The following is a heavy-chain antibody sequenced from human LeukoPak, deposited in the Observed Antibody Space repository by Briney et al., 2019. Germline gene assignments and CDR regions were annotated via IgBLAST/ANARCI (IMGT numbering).Heavy chain of an antibody. J-gene: IGHJ4*02. CDR2: IYTSGST. CDR1: GGSISSGSYY. V-gene: IGHV4-61*09. CDR3: AREGPNPFSGSYSPSPFDY. Sequence: SETLSLTCTVSGGSISSGSYYWSWIRQPAGKGLEWIGHIYTSGSTNYNPSLKSRVTISVDTSKIQFSLRLTSVTAADTAVYYCAREGPNPFSGSYSPSPFDYWGQGTLVTVSS. D-gene: IGHD1-26*01.